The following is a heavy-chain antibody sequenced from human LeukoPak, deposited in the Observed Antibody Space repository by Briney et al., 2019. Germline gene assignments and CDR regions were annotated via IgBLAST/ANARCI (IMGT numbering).Heavy chain of an antibody. CDR1: GFTFNIYR. J-gene: IGHJ4*02. D-gene: IGHD3-3*01. Sequence: PGGSLRLSCVASGFTFNIYRMNWVRQAPDEGLEWLSYIRTSSETDYADSVRGRFTISRDNAKNSLYLQMNSLRPEDTAVYYCAKAGIYSFDSWGQGTLVTVSS. V-gene: IGHV3-48*01. CDR3: AKAGIYSFDS. CDR2: IRTSSET.